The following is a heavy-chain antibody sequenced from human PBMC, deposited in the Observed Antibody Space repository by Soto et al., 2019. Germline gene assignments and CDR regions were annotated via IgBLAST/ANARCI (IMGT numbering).Heavy chain of an antibody. V-gene: IGHV3-23*01. CDR2: VSGSGGST. Sequence: EVQLLESGGGLVQPGSSLRLSCAASGFTFSSYAMSWVRQAPGKGLEWVSAVSGSGGSTFYADSVKGRFTISRDNSNNTLSLQINSLRAEDTAVYYCAKIFTAFWTGYNYYYYAMDVWGQGTTVIVSS. J-gene: IGHJ6*02. D-gene: IGHD3-3*01. CDR3: AKIFTAFWTGYNYYYYAMDV. CDR1: GFTFSSYA.